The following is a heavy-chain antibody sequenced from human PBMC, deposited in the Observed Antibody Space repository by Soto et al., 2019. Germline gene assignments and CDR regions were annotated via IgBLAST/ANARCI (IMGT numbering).Heavy chain of an antibody. CDR2: ISYRGST. V-gene: IGHV4-59*01. CDR3: ASSGIVGREVNTWFDP. CDR1: GGSIRDYF. D-gene: IGHD3-22*01. Sequence: PSETLSLTCTVSGGSIRDYFWTWIRQPPGKGLEWIGYISYRGSTNYNPSLKSRLTISIDTSKSQISLKLTSMTTADTAVYYCASSGIVGREVNTWFDPWGQGTLVTVSS. J-gene: IGHJ5*02.